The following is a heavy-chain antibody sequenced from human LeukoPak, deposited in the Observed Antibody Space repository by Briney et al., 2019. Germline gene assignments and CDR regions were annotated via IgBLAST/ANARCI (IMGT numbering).Heavy chain of an antibody. D-gene: IGHD3-10*01. CDR3: AKEGLTMVRGVAYYYMDV. J-gene: IGHJ6*03. Sequence: PGGSLRLSCAAPGFTFSSYGMHWVRQAPGKGLEWVAFIRYDGSNKYYADSVKGRFTISRDNSKNTLYLQMNSLRAEDTAVYYCAKEGLTMVRGVAYYYMDVWGKGTTVTVSS. V-gene: IGHV3-30*02. CDR1: GFTFSSYG. CDR2: IRYDGSNK.